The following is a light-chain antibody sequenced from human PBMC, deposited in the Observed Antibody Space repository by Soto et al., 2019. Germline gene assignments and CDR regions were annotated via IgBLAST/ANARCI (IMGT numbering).Light chain of an antibody. J-gene: IGLJ1*01. V-gene: IGLV2-14*01. CDR2: DVS. Sequence: QSVLTQPASASGSPGQSVTISCTGTSSDIGGYNFVSWYQQHPGKAPKLMIYDVSNRPSGVSDRFSGSKSGSTASLTISGLQDEDEAYYYCSSYSSSTSYVFGAGTKLTVL. CDR3: SSYSSSTSYV. CDR1: SSDIGGYNF.